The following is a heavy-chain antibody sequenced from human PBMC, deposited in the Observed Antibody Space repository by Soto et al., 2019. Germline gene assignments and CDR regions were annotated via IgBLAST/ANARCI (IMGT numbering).Heavy chain of an antibody. J-gene: IGHJ6*02. Sequence: SETLSLTCTVSGGSISSYYWSWIRQPPGKGLEWIGYIYRTGGTKYNPSLKSRVTISIDTSKNQFSLKLSSVTAADTAVYYCARAAYDYGDYGQYYYYGMDVWGQGTTVTVSS. CDR1: GGSISSYY. CDR3: ARAAYDYGDYGQYYYYGMDV. D-gene: IGHD4-17*01. V-gene: IGHV4-59*01. CDR2: IYRTGGT.